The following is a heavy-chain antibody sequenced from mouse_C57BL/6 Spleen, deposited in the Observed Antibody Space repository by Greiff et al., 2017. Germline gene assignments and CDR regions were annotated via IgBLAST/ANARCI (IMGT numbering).Heavy chain of an antibody. D-gene: IGHD1-1*01. CDR3: SRDRGGYGSYWYFGV. CDR2: INYDGSST. J-gene: IGHJ1*03. Sequence: EVKLVESEGGLVQPGSSMKLSCTASGFTFSDYYMAWVRQVPEKGLEWVANINYDGSSTYYLDSLKSRFIISRDNAKNILYLQMSSLKSEDTATYYCSRDRGGYGSYWYFGVWGTGTTVTVSS. V-gene: IGHV5-16*01. CDR1: GFTFSDYY.